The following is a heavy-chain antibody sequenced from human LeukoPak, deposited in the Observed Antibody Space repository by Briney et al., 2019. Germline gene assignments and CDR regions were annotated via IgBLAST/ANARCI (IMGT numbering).Heavy chain of an antibody. V-gene: IGHV4-34*11. Sequence: SETLSLTCAVYGGSFSGYYWSWIRQPPGKGLEWIGFINYSRNTKYNPSLESRVTMSVDTSKNQFSLKLSSVTAADTAVYFCATRGPTVTTYYGVDVWGQGTTVTVSS. CDR1: GGSFSGYY. CDR3: ATRGPTVTTYYGVDV. CDR2: INYSRNT. J-gene: IGHJ6*02. D-gene: IGHD4-17*01.